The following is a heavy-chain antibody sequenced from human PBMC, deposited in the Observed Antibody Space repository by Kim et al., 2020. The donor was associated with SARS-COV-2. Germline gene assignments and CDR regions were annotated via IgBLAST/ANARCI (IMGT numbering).Heavy chain of an antibody. D-gene: IGHD2-15*01. CDR3: AKTRGAGYCSYNSNCQGRGYFDL. CDR2: INWNSDYA. J-gene: IGHJ2*01. Sequence: GGSLRLSCAASGFTFEDHAMHWVRQTPGKGLEWVSGINWNSDYAGYADSVEGRFTISRDNAKNSLYLHMNSLRPEDTALYYCAKTRGAGYCSYNSNCQGRGYFDLWGRGTLVTVSS. CDR1: GFTFEDHA. V-gene: IGHV3-9*01.